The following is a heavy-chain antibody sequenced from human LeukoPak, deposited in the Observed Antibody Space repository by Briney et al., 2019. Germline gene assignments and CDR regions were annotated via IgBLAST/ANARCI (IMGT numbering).Heavy chain of an antibody. CDR3: ARGPRYDFWSGYSRPYYYYGMDV. J-gene: IGHJ6*02. CDR1: GGSFSGYY. CDR2: INHSGST. V-gene: IGHV4-34*01. D-gene: IGHD3-3*01. Sequence: SETLSLTCAVYGGSFSGYYWSWIRQPPGKGLEWIGGINHSGSTNYNPSLKSRVTISVDTSKNQFSLKLSSVTAADTAVYYCARGPRYDFWSGYSRPYYYYGMDVWGQGTTVTVSS.